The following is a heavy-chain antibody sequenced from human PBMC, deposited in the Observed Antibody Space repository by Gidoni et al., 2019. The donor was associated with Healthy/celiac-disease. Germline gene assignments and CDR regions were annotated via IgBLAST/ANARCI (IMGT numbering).Heavy chain of an antibody. Sequence: EVQLVESGGGLVQPGGSLRLSCAASGFTVRSNYMSWVRPAPGKGLEWVSVIYSGGSTYYADSVKGRFTIPRDNSKNTLYLQMNSLRAEDTAVYYCARDFAVTPRGYFDYWGQGTLVTVSS. V-gene: IGHV3-66*01. J-gene: IGHJ4*02. CDR1: GFTVRSNY. CDR3: ARDFAVTPRGYFDY. CDR2: IYSGGST. D-gene: IGHD4-4*01.